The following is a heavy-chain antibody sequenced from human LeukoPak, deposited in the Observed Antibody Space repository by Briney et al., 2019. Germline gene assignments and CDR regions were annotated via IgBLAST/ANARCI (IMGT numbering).Heavy chain of an antibody. CDR3: ARGGIVATIGYYYYGMDV. V-gene: IGHV3-66*01. D-gene: IGHD5-12*01. Sequence: PGGSLRLSCAASGFTVSSNYMSWVRQAPGKGLEWVSVIYSGGSAYYADSVKGRFTISRDNSKNTLYLQMNSLRAEDTAVYYCARGGIVATIGYYYYGMDVWGQGTTVTVSS. CDR2: IYSGGSA. CDR1: GFTVSSNY. J-gene: IGHJ6*02.